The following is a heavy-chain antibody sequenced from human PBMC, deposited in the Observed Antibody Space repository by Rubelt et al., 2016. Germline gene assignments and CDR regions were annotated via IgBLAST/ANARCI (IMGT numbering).Heavy chain of an antibody. CDR2: INHSGST. D-gene: IGHD2-2*01. V-gene: IGHV4-34*01. CDR3: ARGYCSSTSCYFDY. CDR1: GGSFSGYY. J-gene: IGHJ4*02. Sequence: QVQLQQWGAGLLKPSETLSLTCAVYGGSFSGYYWSWIRQHPGKGLEWIGEINHSGSTNYNPSLKSRVTISVDTSKNQFSLKLSSVTASDTAVYYCARGYCSSTSCYFDYWGQGTLVTVSS.